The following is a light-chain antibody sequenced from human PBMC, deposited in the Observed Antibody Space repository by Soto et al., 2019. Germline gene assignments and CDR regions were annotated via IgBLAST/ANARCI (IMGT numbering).Light chain of an antibody. CDR1: QNVRSGY. V-gene: IGKV3-20*01. Sequence: EIVLTQSPGTLSLSPGERATLSCRASQNVRSGYLAWYQQKPGQAPRLLIYGASSRATGIPDRFSGSGSGTDFTLTISRLEPEDFATYFCQQANSFPLTFGGGTRVEI. J-gene: IGKJ4*01. CDR3: QQANSFPLT. CDR2: GAS.